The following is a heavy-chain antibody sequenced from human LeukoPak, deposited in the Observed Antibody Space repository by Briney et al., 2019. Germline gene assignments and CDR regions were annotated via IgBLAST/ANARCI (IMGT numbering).Heavy chain of an antibody. CDR2: IYTSGST. CDR1: GGSISSYY. V-gene: IGHV4-4*07. D-gene: IGHD2-2*01. CDR3: ARDKYQDIVVVPAAPDAFDI. J-gene: IGHJ3*02. Sequence: SETLSLTCTVSGGSISSYYWSWIRQPAGKGLEWIGRIYTSGSTNYNPSLKSRVTMSVVTSKNQFSLKLSSVTAADTAVYYCARDKYQDIVVVPAAPDAFDIWGQGTMVTVSS.